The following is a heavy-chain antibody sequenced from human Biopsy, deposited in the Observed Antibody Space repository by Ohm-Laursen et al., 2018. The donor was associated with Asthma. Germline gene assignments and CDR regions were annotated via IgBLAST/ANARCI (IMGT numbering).Heavy chain of an antibody. J-gene: IGHJ6*02. D-gene: IGHD1-7*01. V-gene: IGHV3-48*02. CDR1: GFTFSTYS. CDR3: ARPDPGTTPGMDV. CDR2: ISSSSGTI. Sequence: SLRLSCTASGFTFSTYSMNWVRQAPGKGLEWVSYISSSSGTIYYADSVKGRFTISRDNAKNSLYLQMNSLRDEDTAAYYCARPDPGTTPGMDVWGQGTTVTVSS.